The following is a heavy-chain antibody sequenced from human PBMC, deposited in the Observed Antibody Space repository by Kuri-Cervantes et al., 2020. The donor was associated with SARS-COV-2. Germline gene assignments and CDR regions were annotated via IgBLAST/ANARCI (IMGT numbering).Heavy chain of an antibody. CDR1: GGSITNLY. Sequence: GSLRLSCTASGGSITNLYWSWIRRTPGKGLEWIGYVYYSGNTNYNPSLKSRVAISVDTSKNQFSLKLSSVTAADTAVYYCASYSSSSYFDYWGQGTLVTVSS. CDR3: ASYSSSSYFDY. V-gene: IGHV4-59*08. CDR2: VYYSGNT. J-gene: IGHJ4*02. D-gene: IGHD6-13*01.